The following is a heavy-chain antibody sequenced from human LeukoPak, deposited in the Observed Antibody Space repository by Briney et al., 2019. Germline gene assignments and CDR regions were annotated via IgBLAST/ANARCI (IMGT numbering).Heavy chain of an antibody. J-gene: IGHJ4*02. CDR1: GFTFSSHG. D-gene: IGHD3-22*01. Sequence: GGSLRLSCAASGFTFSSHGMHWVRQAPGKGLEWVAFIRYDGSNKYYAESVKGRSTIPRDNSKNTLYLEMNSLRAEDTAVYYCAKDYSSASYYVDYWGQGILVTVSS. CDR3: AKDYSSASYYVDY. V-gene: IGHV3-30*02. CDR2: IRYDGSNK.